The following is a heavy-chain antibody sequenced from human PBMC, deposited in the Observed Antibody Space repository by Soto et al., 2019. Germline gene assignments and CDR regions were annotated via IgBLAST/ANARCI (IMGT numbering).Heavy chain of an antibody. CDR3: ARLLYPGVAGTYYYYGMDV. V-gene: IGHV1-18*01. Sequence: ASVKVSCKASGFTFRDYGFYWVRQAPGQGLEWMGWISAYNANIHTAQKFQGRLTVTTDTSTSTAYMELRSLRSDDTAVYYCARLLYPGVAGTYYYYGMDVWGQGTTVTVSS. CDR2: ISAYNANI. J-gene: IGHJ6*02. CDR1: GFTFRDYG. D-gene: IGHD6-19*01.